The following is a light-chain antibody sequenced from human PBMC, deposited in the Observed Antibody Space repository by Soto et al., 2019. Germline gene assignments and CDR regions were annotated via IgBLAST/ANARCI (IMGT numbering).Light chain of an antibody. J-gene: IGKJ5*01. CDR3: QQYGSSPLIT. CDR1: QRLSASD. V-gene: IGKV3-20*01. Sequence: TLAPGTMSLYPGHRATLSCRASQRLSASDIAWYQQKPGQAPKFLIYGVSSRATGIPDRFSGSGSGTDFTLTISRLEPEDFAVYHCQQYGSSPLITFGQGTRLEVK. CDR2: GVS.